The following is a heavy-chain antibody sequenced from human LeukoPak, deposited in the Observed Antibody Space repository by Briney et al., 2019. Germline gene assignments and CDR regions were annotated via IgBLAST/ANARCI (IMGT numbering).Heavy chain of an antibody. CDR3: ARGWYDSSGYGLDY. Sequence: SETLSLTCTVSGGSISSSSYYWGWIRQLPGKGLEWIGSIYYSGSTYYNPSLKSRVTISVDTSKNQFSLKLSSVTAADTAVYYCARGWYDSSGYGLDYWGRGTLVTVSS. V-gene: IGHV4-39*01. J-gene: IGHJ4*02. CDR1: GGSISSSSYY. CDR2: IYYSGST. D-gene: IGHD3-22*01.